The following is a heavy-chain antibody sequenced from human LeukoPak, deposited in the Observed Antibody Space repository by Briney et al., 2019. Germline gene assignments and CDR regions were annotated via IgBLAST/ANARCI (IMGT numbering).Heavy chain of an antibody. CDR1: GYTFTSYG. CDR3: ARGGIRGGMDV. J-gene: IGHJ6*04. D-gene: IGHD3-10*01. V-gene: IGHV1-18*04. CDR2: ISAYDGNT. Sequence: ASMRVSCKASGYTFTSYGFTWVRQAPGQGLEWMGWISAYDGNTNYAQKLQGRVTMTTDTSTSTAYMELKSLRSDDTAVYYCARGGIRGGMDVWGKGTTVTVSS.